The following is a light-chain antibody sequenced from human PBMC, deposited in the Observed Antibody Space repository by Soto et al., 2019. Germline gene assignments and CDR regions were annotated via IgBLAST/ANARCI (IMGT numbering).Light chain of an antibody. J-gene: IGKJ3*01. CDR2: GAY. CDR1: QSVSSN. CDR3: QQYNNWSSLLT. Sequence: IVMTQSPATLSVSPGERATLSCRASQSVSSNLAWYQQKPGQAPRLLIYGAYTRSTVITARFSGSGSGTDCTLNIISLQPEDFAVYSCQQYNNWSSLLTFGRGTKVDIK. V-gene: IGKV3-15*01.